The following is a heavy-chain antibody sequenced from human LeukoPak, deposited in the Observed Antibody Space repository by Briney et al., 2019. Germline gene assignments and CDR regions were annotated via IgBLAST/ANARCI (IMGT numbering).Heavy chain of an antibody. CDR1: GFTFSSYG. J-gene: IGHJ3*02. D-gene: IGHD6-13*01. V-gene: IGHV3-33*01. CDR2: IWYDGSNK. Sequence: PGGSLRLSCAASGFTFSSYGMYWVRQAPGKGLEWVAVIWYDGSNKYYADSVKGRFTISRDNSKNTLYLQMNSLRAEDTAVYYCARDLEIAAAAPGTFDIWGQGTMVTVSS. CDR3: ARDLEIAAAAPGTFDI.